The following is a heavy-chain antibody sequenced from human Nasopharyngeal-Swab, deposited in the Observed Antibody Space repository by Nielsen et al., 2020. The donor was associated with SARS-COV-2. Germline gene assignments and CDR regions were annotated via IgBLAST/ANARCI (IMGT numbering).Heavy chain of an antibody. D-gene: IGHD6-19*01. CDR2: FDPEDGET. V-gene: IGHV1-24*01. CDR3: ATGQQWLVQWFDP. J-gene: IGHJ5*02. Sequence: WVRQAPGQGLEWMGGFDPEDGETIYAQKFQGRVTMTEDTSTDTAYMGLSSLRSEDTAVYYCATGQQWLVQWFDPWGQGTLVTVSS.